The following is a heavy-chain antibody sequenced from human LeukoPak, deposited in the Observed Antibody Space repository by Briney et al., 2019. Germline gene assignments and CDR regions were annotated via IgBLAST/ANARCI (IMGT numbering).Heavy chain of an antibody. CDR1: GGSISSSSYY. CDR2: IYYSGST. CDR3: ARGRGKYQLLPGFDY. J-gene: IGHJ4*02. D-gene: IGHD2-2*01. V-gene: IGHV4-39*01. Sequence: SETLSLTCTVSGGSISSSSYYWGWIRQPPGKGLEWIGSIYYSGSTYYNPSLKSRVTISVDTSKNQFSLKLSSVTAADTAVYYCARGRGKYQLLPGFDYWGQGTLVTVSS.